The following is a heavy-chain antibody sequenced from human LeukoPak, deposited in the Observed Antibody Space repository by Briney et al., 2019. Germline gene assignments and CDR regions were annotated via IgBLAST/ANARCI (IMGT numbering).Heavy chain of an antibody. J-gene: IGHJ4*02. D-gene: IGHD5-18*01. CDR2: IYHSGST. CDR3: ARVDTATGDY. V-gene: IGHV4-38-2*02. Sequence: PSETLSLTCTVSGYSISSGYYWGWIRQPPGKGLEWIGSIYHSGSTYYNPSLKSRVTISVDTSKNQSSLKLSSVTAADTAVYYCARVDTATGDYWGQGTLVTVSS. CDR1: GYSISSGYY.